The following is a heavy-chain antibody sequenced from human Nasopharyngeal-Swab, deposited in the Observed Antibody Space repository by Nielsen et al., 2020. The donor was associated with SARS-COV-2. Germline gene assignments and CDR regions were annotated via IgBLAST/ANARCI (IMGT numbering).Heavy chain of an antibody. V-gene: IGHV3-13*01. D-gene: IGHD3-10*01. CDR3: ARASPYYYGSGSYSRDYYYGMDV. Sequence: GGSLRLSCAASGFTFSSYDMHWVRQATGKGLEWVSAIGTAGDTYYPGSVKGRFTISRENAKNSLYLQMNSLRAGDTAVYYCARASPYYYGSGSYSRDYYYGMDVWGQGTTVTASS. CDR2: IGTAGDT. J-gene: IGHJ6*02. CDR1: GFTFSSYD.